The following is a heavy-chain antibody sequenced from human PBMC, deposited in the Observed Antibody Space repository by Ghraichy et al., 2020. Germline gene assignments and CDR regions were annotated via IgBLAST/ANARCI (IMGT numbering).Heavy chain of an antibody. CDR2: IWYDGSNK. Sequence: GGSLRLSCAASGFTFSSYGMHWVRQAPGKGLEWVAVIWYDGSNKYYADSVKGRFTISRDNSKNTLYLQMNSLRAEDTAVYYCAREARNYDILTGYHPAFDYWGQGTLVTVSS. V-gene: IGHV3-33*01. CDR1: GFTFSSYG. D-gene: IGHD3-9*01. J-gene: IGHJ4*02. CDR3: AREARNYDILTGYHPAFDY.